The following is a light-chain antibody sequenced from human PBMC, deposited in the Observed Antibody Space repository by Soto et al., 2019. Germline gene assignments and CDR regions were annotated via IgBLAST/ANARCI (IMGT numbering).Light chain of an antibody. CDR3: QSYDSRLSADV. J-gene: IGLJ1*01. V-gene: IGLV1-44*01. CDR1: RSNVGRHS. CDR2: SHD. Sequence: QSVVTQPPSASQTPGQRVTISCSGSRSNVGRHSVSWYQHLPGTAPKLLIYSHDKRPSGVPDRISASRSGTAASLAISGLRSEDEAFYYCQSYDSRLSADVFGSGTKVTVL.